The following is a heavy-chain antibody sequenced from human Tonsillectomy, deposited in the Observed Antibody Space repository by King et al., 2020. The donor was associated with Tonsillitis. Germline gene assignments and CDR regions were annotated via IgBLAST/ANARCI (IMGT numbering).Heavy chain of an antibody. CDR1: GYSFTNYW. CDR2: IYPGDSDT. D-gene: IGHD3-10*01. CDR3: ARRPLKVVPGTMVYVEY. Sequence: VQLVESGAEVKKPGESLKISCKGSGYSFTNYWIAWVRQMPGKGLEWMGIIYPGDSDTIYSPSFQGQVTISADKSISTAYLQWSSLKASDTAMYYCARRPLKVVPGTMVYVEYWGQGTLVTVSS. J-gene: IGHJ4*02. V-gene: IGHV5-51*03.